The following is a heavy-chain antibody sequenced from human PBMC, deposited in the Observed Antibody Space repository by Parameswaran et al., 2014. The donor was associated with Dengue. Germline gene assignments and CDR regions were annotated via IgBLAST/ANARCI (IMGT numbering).Heavy chain of an antibody. D-gene: IGHD6-13*01. V-gene: IGHV3-49*02. CDR2: IRSKAYGGTT. Sequence: VRQMPGKGLECVGFIRSKAYGGTTEYVASVKGRFTISRDDSKSIAYLQMDSLNTEDTAVYYCARYDSSPGDWGQGTVVTVSS. CDR3: ARYDSSPGD. J-gene: IGHJ4*02.